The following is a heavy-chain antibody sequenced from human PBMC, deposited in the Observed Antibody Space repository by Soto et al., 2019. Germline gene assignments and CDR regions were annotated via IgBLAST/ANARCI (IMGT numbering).Heavy chain of an antibody. V-gene: IGHV3-23*01. CDR1: GFTFNNYA. CDR3: AKSGNYDDRSGYYYFDH. Sequence: GGSLRLSCEASGFTFNNYAMNWVRQAPGKGLEWVSSVSRSGDSTNYADSVTGRFTISRDNSKNTVSLQMNSLRVEDTAVYYCAKSGNYDDRSGYYYFDHWAREGWSPSPQ. D-gene: IGHD3-22*01. J-gene: IGHJ4*02. CDR2: VSRSGDST.